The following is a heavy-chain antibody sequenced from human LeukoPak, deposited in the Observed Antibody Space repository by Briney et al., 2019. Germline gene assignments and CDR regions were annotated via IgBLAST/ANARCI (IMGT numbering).Heavy chain of an antibody. V-gene: IGHV3-23*01. Sequence: PGGSLRLSCAASGFIFSSYAMSWVRQAPGKGLEYLSVISGSGADTYHTDSVKGRFTISRDNSRNTLYLQMNSLRGEDTALYYCAKVSHPYYFDSWGQGTLATVSS. CDR1: GFIFSSYA. J-gene: IGHJ4*02. D-gene: IGHD5/OR15-5a*01. CDR2: ISGSGADT. CDR3: AKVSHPYYFDS.